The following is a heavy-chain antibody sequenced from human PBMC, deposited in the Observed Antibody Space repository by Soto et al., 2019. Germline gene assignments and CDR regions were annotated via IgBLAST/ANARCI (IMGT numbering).Heavy chain of an antibody. CDR1: GFTFSSYS. J-gene: IGHJ4*02. Sequence: GGSLRLSCAASGFTFSSYSMNWVRQAPGKGLEWVSSISSSSSYIYYADSVKGRFTISRDNAKNSLYLQMNSLRAEDTAVYYCARDSMGYSSSWPPFDYWGQGTLVTISS. V-gene: IGHV3-21*01. CDR3: ARDSMGYSSSWPPFDY. CDR2: ISSSSSYI. D-gene: IGHD6-13*01.